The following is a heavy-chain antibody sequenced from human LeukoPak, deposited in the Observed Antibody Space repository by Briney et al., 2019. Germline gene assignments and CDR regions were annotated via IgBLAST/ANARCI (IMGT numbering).Heavy chain of an antibody. CDR2: ISGFGGDT. Sequence: GGSLRLSCAASGFTFSNFAMSWVRQTPGKGLEWVSAISGFGGDTYYADSVKGRFTISRDNAKNTLFLQMNSLRAEDTAVYYCARDGSEAGYYYYMDVWGKGTTVTISS. CDR1: GFTFSNFA. D-gene: IGHD1-26*01. J-gene: IGHJ6*03. V-gene: IGHV3-23*01. CDR3: ARDGSEAGYYYYMDV.